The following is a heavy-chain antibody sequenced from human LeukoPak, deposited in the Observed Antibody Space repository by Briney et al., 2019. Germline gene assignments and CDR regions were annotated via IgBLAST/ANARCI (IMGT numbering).Heavy chain of an antibody. D-gene: IGHD3-22*01. J-gene: IGHJ5*02. V-gene: IGHV4-38-2*02. Sequence: PSETLSLTCTVSGYSISSGYYWGWIRQPPGKGLEWIGSIYHSGSTYYNPSLKSRVTISVDTSKNQFSLKLSSVTAADTAVYYCAREEGDRGYYYDSSGYSWGQGTLVTVSS. CDR2: IYHSGST. CDR3: AREEGDRGYYYDSSGYS. CDR1: GYSISSGYY.